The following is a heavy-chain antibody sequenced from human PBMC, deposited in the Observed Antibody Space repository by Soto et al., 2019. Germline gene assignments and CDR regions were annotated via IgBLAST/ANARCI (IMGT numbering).Heavy chain of an antibody. V-gene: IGHV3-23*01. CDR1: GFTFSSYA. Sequence: GGSLSLSCAASGFTFSSYAMSWVRQAPGKGLEWVSAISGSGGSTYYADSVKGRFTISRDNSKNTLYLQMNSLSAEDAAVYYCAGEDRDAFDIWGQGTMVTVSS. CDR2: ISGSGGST. D-gene: IGHD3-10*01. J-gene: IGHJ3*02. CDR3: AGEDRDAFDI.